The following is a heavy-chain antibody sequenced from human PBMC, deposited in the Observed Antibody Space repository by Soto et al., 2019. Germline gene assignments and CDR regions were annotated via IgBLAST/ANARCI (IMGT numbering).Heavy chain of an antibody. D-gene: IGHD2-2*01. CDR1: GYIFTSYY. V-gene: IGHV1-46*01. Sequence: ASVKVSCKTSGYIFTSYYIHWVRQAPGQGLEWMGRINPSGGNTTYAQKFQGRVTITRDTSTSTAYMELSSLRSEDTAVYYCASSYCISTSCPPYYGMDVWGQGTTVTVSS. J-gene: IGHJ6*02. CDR3: ASSYCISTSCPPYYGMDV. CDR2: INPSGGNT.